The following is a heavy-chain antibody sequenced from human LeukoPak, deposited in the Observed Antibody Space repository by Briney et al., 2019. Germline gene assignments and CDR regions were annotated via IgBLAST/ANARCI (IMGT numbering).Heavy chain of an antibody. Sequence: SETLSLTCTVSGGSISRYYWSWIRQPPGKGLEWIGSIYDSGSTYYNPSLKSRVTISVDTSKNQFSLKLSSVTAADTAVYYCARDAPLYYGSGSYSLTYGMDVWGQGTTVTVSS. J-gene: IGHJ6*02. CDR3: ARDAPLYYGSGSYSLTYGMDV. V-gene: IGHV4-59*12. D-gene: IGHD3-10*01. CDR2: IYDSGST. CDR1: GGSISRYY.